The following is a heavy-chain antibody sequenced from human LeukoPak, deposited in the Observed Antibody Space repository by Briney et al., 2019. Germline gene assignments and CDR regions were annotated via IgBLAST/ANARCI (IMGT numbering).Heavy chain of an antibody. V-gene: IGHV3-7*01. J-gene: IGHJ6*02. CDR3: AWYGVTHGLDV. CDR1: GFSLSNYW. CDR2: INQDGSDK. D-gene: IGHD3-10*01. Sequence: GGSLRLSSAASGFSLSNYWVSWVRQAPGKGLEWVANINQDGSDKYYVDSVMGRFTISKDNAKNSVYLQMNSLRPEDTAIYYCAWYGVTHGLDVWGQGTTVTVSS.